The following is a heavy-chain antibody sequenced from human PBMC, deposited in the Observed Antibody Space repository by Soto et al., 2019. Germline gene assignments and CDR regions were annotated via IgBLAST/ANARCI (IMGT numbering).Heavy chain of an antibody. CDR2: IIPIFGTA. D-gene: IGHD2-2*02. CDR1: GGTFSSYA. V-gene: IGHV1-69*06. J-gene: IGHJ6*02. CDR3: ARTCSSTSCYSYHYYGMDV. Sequence: SVKVSCKASGGTFSSYAISWVRQAPGQGLEWMGGIIPIFGTANYAQKFQGRVTITADKSTSTAYMELSSLRSEDTAVYYCARTCSSTSCYSYHYYGMDVWGQGTTVTVSS.